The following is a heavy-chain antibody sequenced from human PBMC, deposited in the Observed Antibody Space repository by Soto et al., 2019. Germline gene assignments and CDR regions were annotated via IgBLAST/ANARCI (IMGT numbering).Heavy chain of an antibody. CDR3: ARAGYYGTGILL. D-gene: IGHD3-10*01. V-gene: IGHV3-48*02. CDR1: GFTFNSYS. J-gene: IGHJ4*02. CDR2: ISSSSSTI. Sequence: EVQLVESGGGLVQPGGSLRLSCAASGFTFNSYSMNWVHQAPGKGLEWVSYISSSSSTIYYADSVKGRFTISRDNAKNSLYLQMNSLIDEDTAVYYCARAGYYGTGILLWGQGTLVTVSS.